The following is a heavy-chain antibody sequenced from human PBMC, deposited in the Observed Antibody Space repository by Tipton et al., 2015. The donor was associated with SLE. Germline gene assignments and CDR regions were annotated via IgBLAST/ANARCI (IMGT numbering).Heavy chain of an antibody. CDR1: GFTVSSNY. CDR2: IYSGGST. D-gene: IGHD6-6*01. V-gene: IGHV3-66*02. CDR3: ARDQGSSSQRAFDI. J-gene: IGHJ3*02. Sequence: SLRLSCAASGFTVSSNYMSWVRQAPGKGLEWVSVIYSGGSTYYADSVKGRFTISRDNSKNTLYLQMNSLRAEDTAVYYCARDQGSSSQRAFDIWGQGTMVTVSS.